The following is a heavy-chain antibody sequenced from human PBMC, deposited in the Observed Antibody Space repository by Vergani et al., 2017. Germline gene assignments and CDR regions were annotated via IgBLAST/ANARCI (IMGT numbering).Heavy chain of an antibody. CDR1: GFTFSSSS. J-gene: IGHJ5*02. CDR3: ARGLTGYSSSWYWFDP. Sequence: EVQLVESGGGLVKPGGSLRLSCAASGFTFSSSSMNWVRQAPGKGLEWVSSISSSTSYIYYADSVKGRFTISRDNAKNSLYLQMNSLSAEDTAVYYCARGLTGYSSSWYWFDPWGQGTLVTVSS. CDR2: ISSSTSYI. D-gene: IGHD6-13*01. V-gene: IGHV3-21*01.